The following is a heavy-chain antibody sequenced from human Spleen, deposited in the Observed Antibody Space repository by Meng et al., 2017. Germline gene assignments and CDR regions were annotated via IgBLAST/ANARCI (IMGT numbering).Heavy chain of an antibody. CDR2: INHSGST. CDR1: GGSFSDYY. J-gene: IGHJ4*02. Sequence: QGQLQQWGAGLLKPSETLSPTCVVSGGSFSDYYWSWIRQPPGKGLEWIGEINHSGSTNYNPSLESRATISVDTSQNNLSLKLSSVTAADSAVYYCARDEDISAAGKLFGDYWGQGTLVTVSS. D-gene: IGHD6-13*01. CDR3: ARDEDISAAGKLFGDY. V-gene: IGHV4-34*01.